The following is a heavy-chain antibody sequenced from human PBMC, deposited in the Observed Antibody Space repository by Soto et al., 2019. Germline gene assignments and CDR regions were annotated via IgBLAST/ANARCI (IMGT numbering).Heavy chain of an antibody. CDR2: IYYSGST. J-gene: IGHJ6*02. V-gene: IGHV4-59*01. CDR1: GGSISSYY. D-gene: IGHD3-22*01. CDR3: ARYKHYYDSSGTDYYYYYYGMDV. Sequence: SETLSLTCTVSGGSISSYYWSWIRQPPGKGLEWIGYIYYSGSTIYNPSLKSRVTISVDTSKNQFSLKLSSVTAADTAVYYCARYKHYYDSSGTDYYYYYYGMDVWGQGTTVTVSS.